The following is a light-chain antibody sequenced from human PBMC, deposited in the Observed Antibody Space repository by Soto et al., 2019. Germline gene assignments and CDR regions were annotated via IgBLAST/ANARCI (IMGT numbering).Light chain of an antibody. J-gene: IGKJ1*01. CDR2: GXS. Sequence: EIVLTQSPGTLSLSPGERATLSSRASESVGSSYLAWYQQKPGQXPXXXXXGXSSRATGIPDRFSGSGSGTDFTLTISRLEPEDFAVYYCQQYTTSSWTFGQGTKV. CDR1: ESVGSSY. CDR3: QQYTTSSWT. V-gene: IGKV3-20*01.